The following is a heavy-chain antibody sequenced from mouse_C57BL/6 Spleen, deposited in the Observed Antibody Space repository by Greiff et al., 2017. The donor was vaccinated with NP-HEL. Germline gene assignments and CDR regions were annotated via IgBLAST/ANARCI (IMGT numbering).Heavy chain of an antibody. J-gene: IGHJ2*01. CDR1: GYTFTSYW. CDR2: IHPNSGST. D-gene: IGHD1-1*01. V-gene: IGHV1-64*01. Sequence: QVQLQQPGAELVKPGASVKLSCKASGYTFTSYWMHWVKQRPGQGLEWIGMIHPNSGSTNYNEKFKSKATLTVDKSSSTAYMQLSSLTSEDSAVYYCARMGTTVGYFDYWGQGTTLTVSS. CDR3: ARMGTTVGYFDY.